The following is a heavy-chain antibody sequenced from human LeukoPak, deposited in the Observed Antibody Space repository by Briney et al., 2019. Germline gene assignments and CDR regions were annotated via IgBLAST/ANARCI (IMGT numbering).Heavy chain of an antibody. CDR2: ISYDGSNK. D-gene: IGHD6-19*01. Sequence: LSLTCTVSGGSISSYYWSWIRQPPGKGLEWVAVISYDGSNKYYADSVKGRFTISRDNSKNTLYLQMNSLRAEDTAVYYCAKEGSSGFYFDYWGQGTLVTVSS. CDR1: GGSISSYY. CDR3: AKEGSSGFYFDY. J-gene: IGHJ4*02. V-gene: IGHV3-30*18.